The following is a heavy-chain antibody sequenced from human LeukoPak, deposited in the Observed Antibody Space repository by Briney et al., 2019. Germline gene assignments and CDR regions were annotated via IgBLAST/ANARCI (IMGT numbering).Heavy chain of an antibody. CDR1: GYTFTDYF. V-gene: IGHV1-2*02. CDR2: INSNSGAR. CDR3: ARGRGGATTGFDH. D-gene: IGHD1-26*01. J-gene: IGHJ4*02. Sequence: GASVKVSCKASGYTFTDYFVHWVRQAPGQGPEWMGWINSNSGARNYAPKFQGRVTFSRDNSISTAYMELSSLSSDDTAIYYCARGRGGATTGFDHWGQGTLVSVSS.